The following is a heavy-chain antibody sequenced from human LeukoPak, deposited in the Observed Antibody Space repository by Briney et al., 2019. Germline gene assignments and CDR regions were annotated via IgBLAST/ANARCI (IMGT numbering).Heavy chain of an antibody. CDR3: SKWGDYDVLTGYYDSDF. Sequence: PGGCLRLSCAASGFTFSNYAASWVRQAPGKGLEWVSAIVGSGGSTYYADSVKGRFSISRDNSKNTLFLQMNSLRVEDTALYYCSKWGDYDVLTGYYDSDFWGQGTLVTVSS. CDR2: IVGSGGST. CDR1: GFTFSNYA. J-gene: IGHJ4*02. D-gene: IGHD3-9*01. V-gene: IGHV3-23*01.